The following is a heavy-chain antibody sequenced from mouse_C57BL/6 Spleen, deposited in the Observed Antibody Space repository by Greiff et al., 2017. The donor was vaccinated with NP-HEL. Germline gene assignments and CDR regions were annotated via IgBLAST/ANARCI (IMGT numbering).Heavy chain of an antibody. J-gene: IGHJ3*01. CDR1: GYTFTSYW. Sequence: QVHVKQPGAELVMPGASVKLSCKASGYTFTSYWMHWVKQRPGQGLEWIGEIDPSDSYTNYNQKFKGKSTLTVDKSSSTAYMQLSSLTSEDSAVYYCARGGDGGPWFAYWGQGTLVTVSA. V-gene: IGHV1-69*01. CDR2: IDPSDSYT. CDR3: ARGGDGGPWFAY. D-gene: IGHD2-13*01.